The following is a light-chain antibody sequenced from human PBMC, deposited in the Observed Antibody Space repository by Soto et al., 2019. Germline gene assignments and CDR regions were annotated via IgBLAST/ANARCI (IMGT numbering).Light chain of an antibody. V-gene: IGKV3-20*01. CDR3: QQYGSSPRT. CDR2: GAS. CDR1: QSVSSSY. J-gene: IGKJ1*01. Sequence: SVLTQSHGTLSLSPGERATLSCRASQSVSSSYLAWYQQKPGQAPRLLIYGASSRATGIPDRFSGSGSGTDFTLTISRLEPEDFAVYYCQQYGSSPRTFGQGTKVAIK.